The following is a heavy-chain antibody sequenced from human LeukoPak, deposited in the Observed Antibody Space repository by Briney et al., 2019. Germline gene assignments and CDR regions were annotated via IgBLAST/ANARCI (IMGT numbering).Heavy chain of an antibody. CDR2: INPSGGST. V-gene: IGHV1-46*01. J-gene: IGHJ3*02. CDR3: ARISRGYSGYDYAFDI. CDR1: GYTFTSYY. D-gene: IGHD5-12*01. Sequence: GASVKVSCKASGYTFTSYYMHWVRQAPGQGLEWMGIINPSGGSTSYAQKFQGRVTMTRDMSTSTVYMELSSLRSEDTAVYYCARISRGYSGYDYAFDIWGQGTMVTVSS.